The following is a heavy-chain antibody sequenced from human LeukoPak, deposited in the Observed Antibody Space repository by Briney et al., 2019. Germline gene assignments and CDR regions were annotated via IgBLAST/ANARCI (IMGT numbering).Heavy chain of an antibody. CDR3: AKRVFDY. CDR2: ISVSGAGT. J-gene: IGHJ4*02. CDR1: GFTFSKYA. Sequence: PGGSLRLSCAASGFTFSKYAMSWVRQAPGKGLECVSGISVSGAGTYYADSVKGRFTISRDNSRNTLYLQMNSLRAEDTAVYYCAKRVFDYWGQGTLVTVSS. V-gene: IGHV3-23*01.